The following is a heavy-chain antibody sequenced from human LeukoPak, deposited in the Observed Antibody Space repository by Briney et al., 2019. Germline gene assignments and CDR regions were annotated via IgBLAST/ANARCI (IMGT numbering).Heavy chain of an antibody. J-gene: IGHJ4*02. CDR3: ARNYYDRSNFDY. D-gene: IGHD3-22*01. V-gene: IGHV4-4*07. Sequence: SETLSLTCTVSGASISNYYWTWVRQPAAKGLEWIGRIYPSGTTNYNPSLKGRVTMSVDTSNNQFSLKLSSVTAADTAVYNCARNYYDRSNFDYWGQGTLVTVSS. CDR1: GASISNYY. CDR2: IYPSGTT.